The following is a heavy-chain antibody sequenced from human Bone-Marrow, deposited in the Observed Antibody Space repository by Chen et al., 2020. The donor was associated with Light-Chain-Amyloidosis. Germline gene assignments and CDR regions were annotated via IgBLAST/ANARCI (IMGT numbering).Heavy chain of an antibody. CDR1: GGSFSGYY. J-gene: IGHJ4*02. Sequence: QVHLQQSGAGQFNPSEALSPTCAVYGGSFSGYYWSCIRQPPGKGLEWIGEINHSGSTNYNPSLKSRVTISVDTSKNQFSLKLSSVTAADTAVYYCARGGYSYGYYWGQGTLVTVSS. CDR2: INHSGST. CDR3: ARGGYSYGYY. D-gene: IGHD5-18*01. V-gene: IGHV4-34*01.